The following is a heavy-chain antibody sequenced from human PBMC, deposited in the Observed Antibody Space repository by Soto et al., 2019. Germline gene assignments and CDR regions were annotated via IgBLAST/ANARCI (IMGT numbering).Heavy chain of an antibody. CDR3: ARLGCSGGSCYIYFDY. D-gene: IGHD2-15*01. Sequence: SETLSLTCTVSGGSISSSSYYWGWIRQPPGKGLEWIGSIYYSGSTYYNPSLKSRVTISVDTSKNQFSLKLSSVTAADTAVYYCARLGCSGGSCYIYFDYWGQGTLVTVS. J-gene: IGHJ4*02. V-gene: IGHV4-39*01. CDR2: IYYSGST. CDR1: GGSISSSSYY.